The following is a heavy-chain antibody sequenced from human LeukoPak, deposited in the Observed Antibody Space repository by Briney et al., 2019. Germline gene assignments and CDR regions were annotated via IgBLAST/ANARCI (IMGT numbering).Heavy chain of an antibody. V-gene: IGHV5-51*01. D-gene: IGHD3-10*01. CDR2: IYPGDSDT. J-gene: IGHJ4*02. CDR3: ARLISMVRGVPTPQASFFDY. CDR1: GYSFSNYW. Sequence: EESLKISCKGSGYSFSNYWIGWVRQMPGKGLEWMGVIYPGDSDTRYSPSFQGQVTISADKSIYTAYLQWSSLKASDTAMYYCARLISMVRGVPTPQASFFDYWGQGTPVTVSS.